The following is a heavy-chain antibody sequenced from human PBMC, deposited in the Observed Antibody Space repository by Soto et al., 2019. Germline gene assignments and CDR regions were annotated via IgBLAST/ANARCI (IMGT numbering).Heavy chain of an antibody. CDR3: AKDARTYSINYYFDY. D-gene: IGHD4-4*01. CDR2: ISYDGSNK. CDR1: GFTFSSYA. Sequence: QVQLVESGGGVVQPGRSLRLSCAASGFTFSSYAMHWVRQAPGKGLEWVAVISYDGSNKYYADSVKGRFTISRDNSKNTLYLQMNTLRAEDTAVYYCAKDARTYSINYYFDYWGQGTLVTVSS. V-gene: IGHV3-30-3*01. J-gene: IGHJ4*02.